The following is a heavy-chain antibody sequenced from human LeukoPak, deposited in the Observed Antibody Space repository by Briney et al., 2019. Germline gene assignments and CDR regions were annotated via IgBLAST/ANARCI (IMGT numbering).Heavy chain of an antibody. CDR2: MNPSSGNT. CDR3: ARVTPYSSSWYVYYYYYMDV. V-gene: IGHV1-8*03. J-gene: IGHJ6*03. CDR1: GYTFTSYD. Sequence: ASVKVSCKASGYTFTSYDINWVRQATGQGLEWMGWMNPSSGNTGYAQKFQGRVTITRNTSISTAYMELSSLGSEDTAVYYCARVTPYSSSWYVYYYYYMDVWGKGTTVTVSS. D-gene: IGHD6-13*01.